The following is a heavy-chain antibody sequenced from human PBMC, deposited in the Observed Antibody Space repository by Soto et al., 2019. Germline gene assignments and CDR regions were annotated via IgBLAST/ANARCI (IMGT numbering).Heavy chain of an antibody. V-gene: IGHV1-69*01. Sequence: QVQLVQSGAEVRKPGSPGKFPAKASEGTFSRHAISWVGQPPGQGLKWMGGIIPILGTANHAQKFQGRVTIIADESTSTVYMELSSLRSEDTAMYYCARGWGYDSNDYYYAYWGQGTLVIVSS. CDR1: EGTFSRHA. CDR2: IIPILGTA. D-gene: IGHD3-22*01. CDR3: ARGWGYDSNDYYYAY. J-gene: IGHJ4*02.